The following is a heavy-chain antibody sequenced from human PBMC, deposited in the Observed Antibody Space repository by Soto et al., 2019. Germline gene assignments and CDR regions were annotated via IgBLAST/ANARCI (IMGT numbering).Heavy chain of an antibody. Sequence: GASVKVSCKASGYTFTSYVISWVRQAPGQGLEWMGWISAYNGNTNYAQKLQGRVTMTTDTSTSTAYMELRSLRSDDTAVYYCARDLLGYCSSTSCYFDPGMKHFDYWGQGTLVTVSS. CDR2: ISAYNGNT. CDR1: GYTFTSYV. V-gene: IGHV1-18*01. D-gene: IGHD2-2*01. CDR3: ARDLLGYCSSTSCYFDPGMKHFDY. J-gene: IGHJ4*02.